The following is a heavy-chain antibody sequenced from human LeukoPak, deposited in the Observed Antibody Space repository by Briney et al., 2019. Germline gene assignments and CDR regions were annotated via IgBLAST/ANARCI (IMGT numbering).Heavy chain of an antibody. J-gene: IGHJ4*02. CDR2: IYSSGTT. Sequence: SETLSLTCTVSGGSISSYYWSWIRQPPGKGLEWIGFIYSSGTTNYNPSLKSRVTISVDTSKNQLSLKVNSVTAADTAVYYCVRRTGSLSFDYWGQGTLVTVSS. CDR1: GGSISSYY. CDR3: VRRTGSLSFDY. V-gene: IGHV4-59*08. D-gene: IGHD1-26*01.